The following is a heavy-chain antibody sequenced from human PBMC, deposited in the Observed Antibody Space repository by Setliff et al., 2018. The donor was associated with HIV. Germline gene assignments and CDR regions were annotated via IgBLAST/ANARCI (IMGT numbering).Heavy chain of an antibody. Sequence: SETLSLTCSVSGGSISGNAWSWIRQPPGKGLEWIGYSSTSGCTNCNPSLESRVTISVDTSKNQVSLRLDSVTAADTAIHYCARQVKYSSSPLHFDSWGQGTLVTVSS. V-gene: IGHV4-4*08. CDR2: SSTSGCT. CDR3: ARQVKYSSSPLHFDS. D-gene: IGHD6-13*01. CDR1: GGSISGNA. J-gene: IGHJ4*02.